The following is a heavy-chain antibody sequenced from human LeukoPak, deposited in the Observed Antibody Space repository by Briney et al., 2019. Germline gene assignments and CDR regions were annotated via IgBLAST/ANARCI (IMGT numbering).Heavy chain of an antibody. J-gene: IGHJ4*02. V-gene: IGHV3-30*02. Sequence: PGGSLRLSCAASGFTFSSYGMHWVRQAPGKGLEWVAFIRYDGSNKYYADSVKGRFTISRDNSKNTLYLQMNSLGAEDTAVYYCAKDLGRNFDYWGQGTLVTVSS. D-gene: IGHD1-26*01. CDR2: IRYDGSNK. CDR1: GFTFSSYG. CDR3: AKDLGRNFDY.